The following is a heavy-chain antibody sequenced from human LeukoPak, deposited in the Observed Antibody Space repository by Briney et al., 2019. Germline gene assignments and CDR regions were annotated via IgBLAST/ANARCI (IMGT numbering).Heavy chain of an antibody. CDR1: GGTFSSYA. CDR3: ARGGYYDSSGYYLEDY. V-gene: IGHV1-69*04. D-gene: IGHD3-22*01. Sequence: ASVKVSCKASGGTFSSYAISWVRQAPGQGLEWMGRIIPILGIANYAQKFQGRVTITADKSTSTAYMELSSLRSEDTAVYYCARGGYYDSSGYYLEDYWGQGTLVTVSS. CDR2: IIPILGIA. J-gene: IGHJ4*02.